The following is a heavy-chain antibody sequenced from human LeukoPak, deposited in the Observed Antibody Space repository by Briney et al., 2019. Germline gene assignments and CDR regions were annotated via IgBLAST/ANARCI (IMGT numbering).Heavy chain of an antibody. J-gene: IGHJ4*02. CDR1: GFTFSSYS. D-gene: IGHD3-22*01. CDR2: ISSSSSTI. CDR3: AKDRYDSSEGWIDY. Sequence: PGGSLRLSCAASGFTFSSYSMNWVRQAPGKGLEWVSYISSSSSTIYYADSAKGRFTISRDNSKNTLYLQMNSLRAEDTAVYYCAKDRYDSSEGWIDYWGRGTLVTVSS. V-gene: IGHV3-48*01.